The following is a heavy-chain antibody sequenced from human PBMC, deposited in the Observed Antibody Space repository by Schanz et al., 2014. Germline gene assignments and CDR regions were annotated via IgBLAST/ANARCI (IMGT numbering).Heavy chain of an antibody. CDR3: RLWFGELYYGMDV. CDR2: ISGSGGST. J-gene: IGHJ6*02. CDR1: GFTFSSYA. D-gene: IGHD3-10*01. V-gene: IGHV3-23*04. Sequence: EEKMEGSGGGLVQPGGSLRFSCAASGFTFSSYAMSWVRQAPGKGLEWVSAISGSGGSTYYASSVKGRFTISRYNSKNTLYLQMNSLRAEDTAVYYCRLWFGELYYGMDVWGQGTTVTVSS.